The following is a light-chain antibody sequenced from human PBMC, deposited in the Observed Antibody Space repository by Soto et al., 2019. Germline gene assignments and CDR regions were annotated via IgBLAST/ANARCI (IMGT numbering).Light chain of an antibody. CDR1: QSVSSSY. CDR3: QHYGTSAL. CDR2: GAS. J-gene: IGKJ3*01. Sequence: EIVLTQSPGTLSLSPGERATLSCRASQSVSSSYLAWYQQKPGQAPRLLIYGASSRATGIPDRFSVSASGTDFTLTISRLKPEDFAVYYCQHYGTSALFGPGTKVDIK. V-gene: IGKV3-20*01.